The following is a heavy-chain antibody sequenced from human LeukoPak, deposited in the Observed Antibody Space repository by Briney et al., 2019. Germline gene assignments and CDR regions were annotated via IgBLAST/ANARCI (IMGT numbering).Heavy chain of an antibody. J-gene: IGHJ4*02. D-gene: IGHD2-15*01. CDR1: GFTFNNYA. V-gene: IGHV3-30*04. CDR2: ISYDGSNK. CDR3: ARDQGGVGY. Sequence: GGSLRLSCAAYGFTFNNYAMHWVRQAPGKGLEWVAVISYDGSNKYYADSVKGRFTISRDNAKNSLYLQMNSLRAEDTAVYYCARDQGGVGYWGQGTLVTVSS.